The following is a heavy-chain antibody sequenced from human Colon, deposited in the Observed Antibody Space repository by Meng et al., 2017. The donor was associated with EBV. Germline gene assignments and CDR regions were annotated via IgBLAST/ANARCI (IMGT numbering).Heavy chain of an antibody. J-gene: IGHJ4*02. V-gene: IGHV4-39*01. CDR1: GGSISSRHYY. D-gene: IGHD3-10*01. CDR2: IYHSGST. Sequence: LRRQGSGPGLGKPSAPLSPTRTVSGGSISSRHYYWGWVRQPPGKGLQWIGTIYHSGSTSYNPSLQSRVTVFVDTSKNQFSLMLTSVTATDTAVYYCARRRGGSGRDCWGQGTLVTVSS. CDR3: ARRRGGSGRDC.